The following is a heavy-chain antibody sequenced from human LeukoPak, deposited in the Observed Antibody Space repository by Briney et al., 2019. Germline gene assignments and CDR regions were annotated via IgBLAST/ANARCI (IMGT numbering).Heavy chain of an antibody. V-gene: IGHV4-34*01. CDR3: ARISGLRGYYYYGMDV. D-gene: IGHD3-10*01. CDR1: GFTLSSYS. J-gene: IGHJ6*02. Sequence: GSLRLSCAASGFTLSSYSMNWVRQPPGKGLEWIGEINHSGSTNYNPSLKSRVTISVDTSKNQFSLKLSSVTAADTAVYYCARISGLRGYYYYGMDVWGQGTTVTVSS. CDR2: INHSGST.